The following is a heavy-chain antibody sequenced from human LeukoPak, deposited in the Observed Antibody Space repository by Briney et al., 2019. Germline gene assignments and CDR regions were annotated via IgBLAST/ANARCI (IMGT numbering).Heavy chain of an antibody. V-gene: IGHV4-59*01. CDR1: GGSISSYY. CDR2: ISDTGST. Sequence: SETLSLTCTVSGGSISSYYWSWIRQPPGKGLEWIGYISDTGSTYYNPSLKSQVTISIDTSKNQFSLKLSSVTAADTAVYYCARGYSSSWNYFDYWGQGTLVTVSS. D-gene: IGHD6-13*01. J-gene: IGHJ4*02. CDR3: ARGYSSSWNYFDY.